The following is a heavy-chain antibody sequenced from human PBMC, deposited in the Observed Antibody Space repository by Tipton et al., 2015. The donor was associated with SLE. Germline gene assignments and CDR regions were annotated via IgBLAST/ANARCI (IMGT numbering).Heavy chain of an antibody. V-gene: IGHV4-34*01. J-gene: IGHJ3*02. CDR1: GGSFSGYY. CDR2: INHSGST. D-gene: IGHD5-18*01. Sequence: TLSLTCAVYGGSFSGYYWSWIRQFPGKGLEWIGEINHSGSTNYNPSLKSRVTISVDTFKNQFSLKVNSVTAADTAVYYCATGQTAMVLDAFDIWGQGTMVTVSS. CDR3: ATGQTAMVLDAFDI.